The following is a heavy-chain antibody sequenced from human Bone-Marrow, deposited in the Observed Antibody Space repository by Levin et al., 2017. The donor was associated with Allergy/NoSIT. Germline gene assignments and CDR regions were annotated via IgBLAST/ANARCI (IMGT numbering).Heavy chain of an antibody. CDR2: IYSAGNT. CDR3: ASPSGGYARTFYYFGVDV. D-gene: IGHD6-25*01. J-gene: IGHJ6*02. Sequence: ASVKVSCAASGFTVSSNYLGWVRQAPGKGLEWVSVIYSAGNTYYADSVKGRFTISRDNSKNTLYLQMNSLGAEDTAVYYCASPSGGYARTFYYFGVDVWGQGTTVTVSS. CDR1: GFTVSSNY. V-gene: IGHV3-53*01.